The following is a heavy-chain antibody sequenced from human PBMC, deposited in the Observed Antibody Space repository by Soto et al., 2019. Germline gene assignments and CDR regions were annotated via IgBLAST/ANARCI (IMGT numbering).Heavy chain of an antibody. D-gene: IGHD3-10*01. CDR2: INHSGST. Sequence: SETLSLTCAVYGGSFSGYYWSWIRQPPGKGLEWIGEINHSGSTYYNPSLKSRVTISVDTSKNQFSLKLSSVTAADTAVYYCARHPWDYYGSGSHPPFDYWGQGTLVTVSS. CDR1: GGSFSGYY. CDR3: ARHPWDYYGSGSHPPFDY. J-gene: IGHJ4*02. V-gene: IGHV4-34*01.